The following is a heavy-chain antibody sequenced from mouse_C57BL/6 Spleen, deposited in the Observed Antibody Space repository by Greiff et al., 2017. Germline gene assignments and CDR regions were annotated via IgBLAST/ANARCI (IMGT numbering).Heavy chain of an antibody. V-gene: IGHV1-64*01. Sequence: QVQLQQPGAELVKPGASVKLSCKASGYTFTSYWMHWVKQRPGQGLEWIGMIHPNSGSTNYNEKFKSKATLTVDKSSSTAYMQLSSLTSEDSAVYYFAKGEYDEEAWFAYWGQGTLVTVSA. CDR1: GYTFTSYW. CDR2: IHPNSGST. CDR3: AKGEYDEEAWFAY. J-gene: IGHJ3*01. D-gene: IGHD2-14*01.